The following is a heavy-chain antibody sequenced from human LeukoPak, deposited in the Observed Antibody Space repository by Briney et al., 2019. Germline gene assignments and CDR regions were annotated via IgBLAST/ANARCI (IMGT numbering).Heavy chain of an antibody. J-gene: IGHJ5*02. CDR2: IIPIFGTA. CDR3: ARVHPPIVPAASFDP. CDR1: GGTFSSYA. V-gene: IGHV1-69*06. D-gene: IGHD2-2*01. Sequence: GASVKVSCKASGGTFSSYAISWVRQAPGQGLEWMGGIIPIFGTANYAQKLQGRATITADKSTSTAYMELSSLRSEDTAVYYCARVHPPIVPAASFDPWGQGTLVTVSS.